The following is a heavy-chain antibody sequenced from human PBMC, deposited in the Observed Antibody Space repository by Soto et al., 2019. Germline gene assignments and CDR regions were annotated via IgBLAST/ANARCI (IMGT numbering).Heavy chain of an antibody. Sequence: SETLSLTCTVSGGSISSGDYYWSWIRQPPGKGLEWIGYIYYSGSTYYNPSLKSRVIISVDTSKNQLSLKLSSVTAADTAVYYCARGSTHGSGSYSYAFDIWGQGAMVTVSS. CDR2: IYYSGST. CDR3: ARGSTHGSGSYSYAFDI. V-gene: IGHV4-30-4*01. J-gene: IGHJ3*02. D-gene: IGHD3-10*01. CDR1: GGSISSGDYY.